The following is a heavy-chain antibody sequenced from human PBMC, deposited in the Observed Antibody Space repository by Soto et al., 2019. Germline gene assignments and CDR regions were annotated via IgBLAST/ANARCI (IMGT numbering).Heavy chain of an antibody. V-gene: IGHV1-69*02. D-gene: IGHD3-10*01. Sequence: QVQLVQSGAEVTKPGSSVKVSCKASGGTFSSYTISWVRQAPGQGLEWMGRIIPILGIANYAQKFQRRVTITSDKSPSTAYLELGSLRSEDPAVYYCARGVVRGVNITDDYYYYGMDVWGQGTTVTVSS. CDR3: ARGVVRGVNITDDYYYYGMDV. J-gene: IGHJ6*02. CDR1: GGTFSSYT. CDR2: IIPILGIA.